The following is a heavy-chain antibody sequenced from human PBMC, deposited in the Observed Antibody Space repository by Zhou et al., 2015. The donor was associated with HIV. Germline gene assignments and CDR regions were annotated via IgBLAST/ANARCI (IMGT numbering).Heavy chain of an antibody. CDR3: AREGWGSWYFDL. Sequence: QVQLVQSGAEVKKPGASVRVSCKASGGSFSTDGISWVRQAPGQGLEWVGGIIPFFGTASYAQKFQGRVTITADKSTNTAYMELSSLRSEDTAAYYCAREGWGSWYFDLWGRGTLVSVSS. CDR2: IIPFFGTA. V-gene: IGHV1-69*06. CDR1: GGSFSTDG. J-gene: IGHJ2*01. D-gene: IGHD7-27*01.